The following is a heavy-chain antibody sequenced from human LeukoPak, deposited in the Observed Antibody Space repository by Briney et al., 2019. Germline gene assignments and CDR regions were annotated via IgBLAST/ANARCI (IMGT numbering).Heavy chain of an antibody. CDR1: GFTFSDYY. CDR3: ATRADSRAFEI. CDR2: ISGSGGRT. J-gene: IGHJ3*02. V-gene: IGHV3-23*01. Sequence: SGGSLRLSCAASGFTFSDYYMSWVRQAPGEGLEWVSAISGSGGRTDYINSVKGRFTISRDNSKNTLYLQMNSLRVEDTAVYFCATRADSRAFEIWGQGTMVTVSS.